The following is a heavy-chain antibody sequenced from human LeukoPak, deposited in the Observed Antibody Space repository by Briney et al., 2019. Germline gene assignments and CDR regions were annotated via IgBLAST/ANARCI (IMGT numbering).Heavy chain of an antibody. V-gene: IGHV4-39*01. CDR1: GGSISSSSYY. D-gene: IGHD6-19*01. CDR2: IYCSGST. CDR3: ARRSVAHFDY. J-gene: IGHJ4*02. Sequence: ETLFLTCTVSGGSISSSSYYWGWIRQPPGKGLEWIGSIYCSGSTYYNPSLKSRVTISVDTSKNQFSLKLSSVTAADTAVYYCARRSVAHFDYWGQGTVVPVSS.